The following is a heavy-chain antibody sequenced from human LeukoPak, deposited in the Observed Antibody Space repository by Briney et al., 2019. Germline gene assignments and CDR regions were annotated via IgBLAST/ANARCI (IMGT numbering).Heavy chain of an antibody. CDR2: IIPIFGTA. Sequence: GASAKVSCKASGYTFTSYYMHWVRQAPGQGLEWMGRIIPIFGTANYAQKFQGRVTITTDESTSTAYMELSSLRSEDTAVYYCARASRVQYGKSDAFDIWGQGTMVTVSS. CDR3: ARASRVQYGKSDAFDI. J-gene: IGHJ3*02. V-gene: IGHV1-69*05. CDR1: GYTFTSYY. D-gene: IGHD4-11*01.